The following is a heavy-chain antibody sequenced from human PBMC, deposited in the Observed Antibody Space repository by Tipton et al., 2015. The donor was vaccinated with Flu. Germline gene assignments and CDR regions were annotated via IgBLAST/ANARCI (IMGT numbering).Heavy chain of an antibody. V-gene: IGHV3-15*01. CDR2: IKSKTDGGTT. J-gene: IGHJ4*02. D-gene: IGHD7-27*01. CDR3: ARAFSWGYFDY. CDR1: GFTFSQAW. Sequence: SLRLSCAASGFTFSQAWMTWVRQAPGKGLEWVGRIKSKTDGGTTDYAAPVKGRFTISRDDSKTTLYLQMNSLKTEDTAVYYCARAFSWGYFDYWGQGTLVTVSS.